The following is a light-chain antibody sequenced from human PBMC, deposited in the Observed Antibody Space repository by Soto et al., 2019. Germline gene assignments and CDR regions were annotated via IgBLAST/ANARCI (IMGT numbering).Light chain of an antibody. CDR1: SSDIGAYNY. CDR2: EVS. V-gene: IGLV2-14*01. J-gene: IGLJ7*01. CDR3: SSYTTTSTAV. Sequence: QSALTQPASVSGSPGQSITISCTGTSSDIGAYNYVSWYQQYPGKAPKLMIYEVSNRPSGVSNRFSGSKSGNTASLTISGLQAEDEADYYCSSYTTTSTAVFGGGTQLNVL.